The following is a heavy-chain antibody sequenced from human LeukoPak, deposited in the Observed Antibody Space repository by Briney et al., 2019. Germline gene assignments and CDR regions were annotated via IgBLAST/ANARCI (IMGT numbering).Heavy chain of an antibody. CDR3: ARDLNQYSDGSGN. CDR1: GYTFTDYY. V-gene: IGHV1-2*02. J-gene: IGHJ4*02. D-gene: IGHD4-11*01. CDR2: INPKSGGT. Sequence: ASVKVSCEASGYTFTDYYMHWVRQAPGQGLEWMGWINPKSGGTNYAQKFQGRVTMTRDTSITTAYMELSRLRSDDTAVYYCARDLNQYSDGSGNWGQGTLVTVSS.